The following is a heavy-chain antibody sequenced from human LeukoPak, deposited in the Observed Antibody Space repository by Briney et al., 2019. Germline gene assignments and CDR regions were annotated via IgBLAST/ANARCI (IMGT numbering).Heavy chain of an antibody. J-gene: IGHJ4*02. CDR1: GFTFTSVC. CDR3: ARDRTTVTLFDN. D-gene: IGHD4-17*01. Sequence: PGGSLRLSCAASGFTFTSVCMHWFRQAPGRGLVWISRISTDGAVTGYADSVKGRFTISRDNAKNTLYLQMNSLRAEDTAVYYCARDRTTVTLFDNWGQGALVTVSS. CDR2: ISTDGAVT. V-gene: IGHV3-74*01.